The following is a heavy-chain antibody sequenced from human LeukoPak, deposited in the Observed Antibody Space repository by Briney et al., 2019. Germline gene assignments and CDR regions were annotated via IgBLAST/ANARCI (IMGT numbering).Heavy chain of an antibody. J-gene: IGHJ4*02. V-gene: IGHV4-39*01. CDR1: GGSISSSSYY. D-gene: IGHD4-17*01. CDR3: ARRDYARDY. Sequence: SETLSLTCTVSGGSISSSSYYWGWIRQPPGKGLEWIGSIYYSGSTYYNPSLKSRVTISVDTSKNQFPLKLSSVTAADTAVYYCARRDYARDYWGQGTLVTVSS. CDR2: IYYSGST.